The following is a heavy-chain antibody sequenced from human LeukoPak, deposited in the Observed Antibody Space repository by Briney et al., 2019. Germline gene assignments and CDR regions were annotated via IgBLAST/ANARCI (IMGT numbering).Heavy chain of an antibody. CDR3: ARDPSRNCSSTSCLGTGDWYFDL. V-gene: IGHV3-30*04. Sequence: GGSLRLSCAASGFTFSSYAMHWVRQAPGKGLEWVSVISYDGSNKYYADSVKGRFTISRDNSKNTLYLKMNSLRAEDTAVYYCARDPSRNCSSTSCLGTGDWYFDLWGRGTLVTVSS. D-gene: IGHD2-2*01. J-gene: IGHJ2*01. CDR2: ISYDGSNK. CDR1: GFTFSSYA.